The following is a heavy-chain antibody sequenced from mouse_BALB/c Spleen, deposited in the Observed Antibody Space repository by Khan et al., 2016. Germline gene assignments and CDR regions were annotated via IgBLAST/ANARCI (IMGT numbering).Heavy chain of an antibody. D-gene: IGHD3-3*01. CDR3: ARVDNYRGSCLDY. V-gene: IGHV1-4*02. J-gene: IGHJ4*01. Sequence: QVQLKQSEPDLARPGASVKMSCTASGYTFISYTIHWVNQRPGQGLEWMGYINPSGEHTEYNTKFKDKTTLTVDTSTSTAYMQLNSLTSEYSSVYYCARVDNYRGSCLDYWGQGTSVTVSS. CDR2: INPSGEHT. CDR1: GYTFISYT.